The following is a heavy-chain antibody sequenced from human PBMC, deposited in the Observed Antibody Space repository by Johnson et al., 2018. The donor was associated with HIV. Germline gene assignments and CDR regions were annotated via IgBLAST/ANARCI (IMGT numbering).Heavy chain of an antibody. CDR1: GFTFSSYA. D-gene: IGHD6-19*01. CDR3: ARQIAVAARGAFDI. CDR2: ISYDGSNK. V-gene: IGHV3-30-3*01. Sequence: QVQLVESGGGVVQPGRSLRLSCAASGFTFSSYAMHWVRQATGKGLEWVAVISYDGSNKYYADSVKGRFTISRDNSKNTLYLQMNSLRAEDTAVYYCARQIAVAARGAFDIWGQGTMVTVSS. J-gene: IGHJ3*02.